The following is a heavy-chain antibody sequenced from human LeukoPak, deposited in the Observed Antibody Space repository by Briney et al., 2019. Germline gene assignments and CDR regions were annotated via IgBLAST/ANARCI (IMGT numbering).Heavy chain of an antibody. V-gene: IGHV3-21*06. CDR1: GFIFSNYD. D-gene: IGHD6-19*01. CDR3: ANTVAGWDHDS. J-gene: IGHJ5*02. Sequence: SGGSLRLSCEASGFIFSNYDMRWVRQAPGKGLEWVSYISASRRYINYADSVKGRFTISRDNAKNALYLQMNSLRAEDTGIYFCANTVAGWDHDSWGQGTLVTVSS. CDR2: ISASRRYI.